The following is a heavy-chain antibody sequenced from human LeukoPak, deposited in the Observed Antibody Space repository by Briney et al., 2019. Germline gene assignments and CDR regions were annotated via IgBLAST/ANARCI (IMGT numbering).Heavy chain of an antibody. CDR3: ARDGGSSWYYYYYGMDV. V-gene: IGHV3-30-3*01. J-gene: IGHJ6*02. Sequence: GGSLRLSCAASGFTFSSYAMHWVRQAPGKGLEWVAVISYDGSNKYYVDSVKGRFTISRDNSKNTLYLQMNSLRAEDTAVYYCARDGGSSWYYYYYGMDVWGQGTTVTVSS. CDR1: GFTFSSYA. D-gene: IGHD6-13*01. CDR2: ISYDGSNK.